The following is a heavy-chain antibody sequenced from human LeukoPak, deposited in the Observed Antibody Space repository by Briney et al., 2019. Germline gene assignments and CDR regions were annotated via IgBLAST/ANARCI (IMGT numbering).Heavy chain of an antibody. CDR1: GYTFTSYA. CDR2: INAGNGNT. V-gene: IGHV1-3*01. Sequence: ASVKVYCKASGYTFTSYAMHWVRQAPGQRLEWMGWINAGNGNTKYSQNFQGRVTITRDTSASTAYMELSSLRSEDTAVYYCARDGATEGYYYFDYWGQGTLVTVSS. CDR3: ARDGATEGYYYFDY. J-gene: IGHJ4*02. D-gene: IGHD1-26*01.